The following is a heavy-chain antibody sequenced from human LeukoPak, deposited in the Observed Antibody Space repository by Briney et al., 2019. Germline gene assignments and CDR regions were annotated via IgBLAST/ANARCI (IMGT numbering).Heavy chain of an antibody. CDR2: ISGTGART. CDR3: GTRFLLRSFGVLVPFDY. V-gene: IGHV3-48*04. J-gene: IGHJ4*02. D-gene: IGHD3-3*01. CDR1: GFTFSGYS. Sequence: PGGSLRLSCAASGFTFSGYSMNWVRQAPGKGLELIAHISGTGARTYYAQSVKGRFTISRDNSDNSLYLQVDSLEVDDTATYYCGTRFLLRSFGVLVPFDYWGKGTLITVSS.